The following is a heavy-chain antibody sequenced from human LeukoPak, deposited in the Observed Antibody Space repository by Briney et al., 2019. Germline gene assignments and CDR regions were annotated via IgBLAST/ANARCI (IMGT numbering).Heavy chain of an antibody. CDR2: IYSGDST. CDR3: ARVPLRIAAAGYYYYMDV. J-gene: IGHJ6*03. CDR1: GFSVSSNY. V-gene: IGHV3-53*01. Sequence: PGGSLRLSCAASGFSVSSNYMSWVRQALGKGLEWVSVIYSGDSTYCADSVKGRFTISRDNSKNTLYLQMNSLRAEDTAVYYCARVPLRIAAAGYYYYMDVWGKGTTVTVSS. D-gene: IGHD6-13*01.